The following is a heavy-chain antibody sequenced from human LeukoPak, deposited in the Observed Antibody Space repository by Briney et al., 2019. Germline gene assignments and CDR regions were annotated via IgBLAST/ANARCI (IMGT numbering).Heavy chain of an antibody. V-gene: IGHV6-1*01. CDR2: TYYRSKWYN. J-gene: IGHJ5*02. CDR1: GDSVSSNSAA. D-gene: IGHD3-10*01. CDR3: ARGSRGYHYGSGRTTDWFDP. Sequence: SQTLSLTCAISGDSVSSNSAAWNWIRQSPSRGLEWLGRTYYRSKWYNDYAVSVKSRITINPDASKNQFSLQLNSVTPEDTAVYYCARGSRGYHYGSGRTTDWFDPWGQGTLVTVSS.